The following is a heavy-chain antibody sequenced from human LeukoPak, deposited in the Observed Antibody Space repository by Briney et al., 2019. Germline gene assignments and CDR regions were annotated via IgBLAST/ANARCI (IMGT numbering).Heavy chain of an antibody. CDR1: GFTFSSYA. CDR2: ISYDGSNK. V-gene: IGHV3-30*04. Sequence: GRSRRLSCAASGFTFSSYAMHWVRQAPGKGLEWVAVISYDGSNKYYADSVKGRFTISRDNSKNTLYLQMNSLRAEDTAVYYCAREGDIVVVVAATGRDGTYYFDYWGQGTLVTISS. D-gene: IGHD2-15*01. J-gene: IGHJ4*02. CDR3: AREGDIVVVVAATGRDGTYYFDY.